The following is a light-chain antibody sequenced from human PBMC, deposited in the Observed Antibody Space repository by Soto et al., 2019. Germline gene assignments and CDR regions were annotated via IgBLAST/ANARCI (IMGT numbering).Light chain of an antibody. CDR3: QRRGHWPPTWT. J-gene: IGKJ1*01. V-gene: IGKV3-11*01. CDR2: DTS. CDR1: QSVSFH. Sequence: EIVLTQSPATLSLSPGERATLSCRASQSVSFHLAWYQQKPGQAPRLLIYDTSNRAPGIPARFSGSKSGADFTLTISSLEPEDFAVYYCQRRGHWPPTWTFGQGTKVEIK.